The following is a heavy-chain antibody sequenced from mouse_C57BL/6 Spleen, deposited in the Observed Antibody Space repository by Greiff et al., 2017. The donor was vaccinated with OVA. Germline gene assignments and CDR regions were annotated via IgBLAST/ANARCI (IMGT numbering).Heavy chain of an antibody. Sequence: QVQLQQPGTELVKPGASVKLSCKASGYTFTSYWMHWVKQRPGQGLEWIGNINPSNGGTNYNEKFKSKATLTVDKSSSTAYMQLSSLTSEDSAVYYGAGVYYGSSYDWYFDVWGTGTTVTVSS. CDR2: INPSNGGT. CDR3: AGVYYGSSYDWYFDV. J-gene: IGHJ1*03. CDR1: GYTFTSYW. D-gene: IGHD1-1*01. V-gene: IGHV1-53*01.